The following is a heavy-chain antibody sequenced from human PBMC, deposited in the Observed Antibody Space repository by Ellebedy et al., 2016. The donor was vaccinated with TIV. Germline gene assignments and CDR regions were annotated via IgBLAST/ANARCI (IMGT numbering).Heavy chain of an antibody. D-gene: IGHD2-21*02. J-gene: IGHJ4*02. V-gene: IGHV3-7*03. CDR1: GFTFNNYW. CDR2: IKHEASEN. Sequence: GESLKISCAASGFTFNNYWMNWVRQAPGKGLEWVATIKHEASENQYVDSVKGRFTGSRDNAKSSLYLQMNSLKTEDTAVYYCVHIVVVTATGYWGQGTLVTVSS. CDR3: VHIVVVTATGY.